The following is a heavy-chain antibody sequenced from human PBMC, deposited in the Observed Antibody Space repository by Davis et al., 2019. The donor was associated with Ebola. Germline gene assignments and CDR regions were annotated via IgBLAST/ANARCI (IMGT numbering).Heavy chain of an antibody. CDR3: AREPGFSKYYFDY. V-gene: IGHV6-1*01. Sequence: MPSETLSLTCAISGDSVTSNSADWNWIRQSPSRGLEWLGRTYYRSKWYNDYAVSVKSRITINPDTSKNQFSLQLNSVTPEDTAVYYCAREPGFSKYYFDYWGQGTLVTVSS. D-gene: IGHD1-14*01. CDR1: GDSVTSNSAD. CDR2: TYYRSKWYN. J-gene: IGHJ4*02.